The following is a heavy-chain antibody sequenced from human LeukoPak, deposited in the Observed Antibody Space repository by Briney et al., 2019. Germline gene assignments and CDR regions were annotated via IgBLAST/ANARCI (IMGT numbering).Heavy chain of an antibody. Sequence: GASVKVSCKASGGTFSSYAISWVRQAPGQGLEWMGGIIPIFGTANYAQKFQGRVTITADKSTSTAYMELSSLRSEDTAVYYCARAYSSSWRAEDYCYGMDVWGKGTTVTVSS. J-gene: IGHJ6*04. CDR3: ARAYSSSWRAEDYCYGMDV. CDR2: IIPIFGTA. D-gene: IGHD6-13*01. V-gene: IGHV1-69*06. CDR1: GGTFSSYA.